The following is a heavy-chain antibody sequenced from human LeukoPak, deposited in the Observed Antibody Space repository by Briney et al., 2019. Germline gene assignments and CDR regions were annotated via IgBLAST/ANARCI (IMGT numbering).Heavy chain of an antibody. V-gene: IGHV3-23*01. J-gene: IGHJ4*02. CDR1: GFTFSNYA. CDR3: ARDRAWNYFDY. CDR2: ITGNGGST. Sequence: PGGSLRLSCAASGFTFSNYAMNWVRQAPGKGLEWVSAITGNGGSTYYADSVKGRFTISRDNSKNTLYLQMNSLRAEDTAVYYCARDRAWNYFDYWGQGTLVTVSS. D-gene: IGHD3-3*01.